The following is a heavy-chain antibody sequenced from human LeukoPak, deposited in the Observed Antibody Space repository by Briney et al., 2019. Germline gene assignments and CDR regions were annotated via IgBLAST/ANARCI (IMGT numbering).Heavy chain of an antibody. CDR1: GGSISSSNW. D-gene: IGHD6-19*01. CDR2: IFHSGST. J-gene: IGHJ4*02. V-gene: IGHV4-4*02. CDR3: ASTSSGWSFFYFDY. Sequence: PSETLSLTCTISGGSISSSNWWSWVRPPPGKGLEWIGEIFHSGSTNYNPSLKSRVTISVDNSKNQFSLKLSSVTAADTAVYYCASTSSGWSFFYFDYWGQGTLVTVSS.